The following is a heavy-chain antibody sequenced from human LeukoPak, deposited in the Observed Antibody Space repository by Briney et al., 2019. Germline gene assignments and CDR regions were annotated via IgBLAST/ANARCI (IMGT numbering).Heavy chain of an antibody. V-gene: IGHV4-34*01. CDR2: INHSGST. CDR1: GGSFSGYY. J-gene: IGHJ3*02. D-gene: IGHD3-16*01. CDR3: ARAAYTIYDDAFDI. Sequence: PSETLSLTCAVYGGSFSGYYWSWIRQPPGKGLEWIGEINHSGSTNYNPSLKSRATISVDTSKNQFSLKLGSVTAADTAVYYCARAAYTIYDDAFDIWGQGTMVTVSS.